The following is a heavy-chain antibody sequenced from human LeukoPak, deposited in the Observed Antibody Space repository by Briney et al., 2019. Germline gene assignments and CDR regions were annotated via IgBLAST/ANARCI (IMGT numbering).Heavy chain of an antibody. CDR2: ISGSAGRT. Sequence: PGGSLRLSCAASGFTFSSYAMSWVRQAPGKGLEWVSAISGSAGRTYYADSVRGRFTISRDNSKNTLFLQMNSLRAEDTAVYYCAKEETTVRTPGVDYWGQGALVTVSS. D-gene: IGHD4-23*01. CDR1: GFTFSSYA. V-gene: IGHV3-23*01. CDR3: AKEETTVRTPGVDY. J-gene: IGHJ4*02.